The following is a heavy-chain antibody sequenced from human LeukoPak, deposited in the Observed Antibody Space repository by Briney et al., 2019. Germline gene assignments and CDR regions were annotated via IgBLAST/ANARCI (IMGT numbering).Heavy chain of an antibody. CDR2: ISSSSSYI. CDR1: GFTFSSYS. Sequence: GGSLRLSCAASGFTFSSYSMNWVRQAPGKGLEWVSSISSSSSYIYYADSVKGRFTISRDNAKNSLYLQMNSLRAEDTAVYYCARFGGDYGMDVWGQGTTVTVSS. V-gene: IGHV3-21*01. J-gene: IGHJ6*02. D-gene: IGHD2-15*01. CDR3: ARFGGDYGMDV.